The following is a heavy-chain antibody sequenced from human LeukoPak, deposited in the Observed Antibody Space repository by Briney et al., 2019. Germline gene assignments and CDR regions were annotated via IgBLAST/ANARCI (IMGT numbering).Heavy chain of an antibody. V-gene: IGHV3-30*18. CDR1: GFTFSSYG. Sequence: PGGSLSLSCAASGFTFSSYGMQWVRQAPGKGLGGVGVILYEGSNKYYADSVKGRFTISRDNSKNTLYLQMNSLRAQHTAVYYCAKVPYHYDSSGYSREFFAYWGQGPLVTASS. J-gene: IGHJ4*02. CDR3: AKVPYHYDSSGYSREFFAY. CDR2: ILYEGSNK. D-gene: IGHD3-22*01.